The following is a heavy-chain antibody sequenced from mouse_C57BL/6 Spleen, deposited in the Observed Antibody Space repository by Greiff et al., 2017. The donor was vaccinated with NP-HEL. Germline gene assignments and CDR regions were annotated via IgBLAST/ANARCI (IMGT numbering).Heavy chain of an antibody. CDR2: INPSTGGT. J-gene: IGHJ3*01. Sequence: EVQLQQSGPELVKPGASVKISCKASGYSFTGYYMNWVKQSPEKSLEWIGEINPSTGGTTYNQKFKAKATLTVDKSSSTAYMPLTFLTSYVSAVYFCSSGDPFAYFPQGTLVTVSA. CDR3: SSGDPFAY. CDR1: GYSFTGYY. V-gene: IGHV1-42*01.